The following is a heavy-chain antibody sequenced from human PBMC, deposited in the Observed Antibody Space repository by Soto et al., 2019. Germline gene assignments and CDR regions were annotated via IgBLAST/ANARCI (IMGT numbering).Heavy chain of an antibody. J-gene: IGHJ6*02. CDR3: ARDKVDTNRYYYYGMDV. V-gene: IGHV3-53*01. CDR2: IYSGGST. CDR1: GFTVSSNY. Sequence: EVQLVESGGGLIQPGGSLRLSCAASGFTVSSNYMSWVRQAPGKGLEWVSVIYSGGSTYYADSVKGRFTISRDNSKNTLYLQMNSLRAEDTAVYYCARDKVDTNRYYYYGMDVWGQGTTVTVSS. D-gene: IGHD2-15*01.